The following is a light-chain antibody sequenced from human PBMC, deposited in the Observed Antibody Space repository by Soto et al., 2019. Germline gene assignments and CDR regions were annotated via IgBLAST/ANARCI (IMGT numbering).Light chain of an antibody. CDR3: QQFGTSPYT. CDR1: QTVTRSS. J-gene: IGKJ2*01. CDR2: GAS. V-gene: IGKV3-20*01. Sequence: EIVLTQSPGTLSLSPGERATLSCRASQTVTRSSLAWYQQKPGRAPTLLIHGASTRAAGIPDRFSASGSGTHFTLTITRLEPEDFAVYFCQQFGTSPYTFGQGTKVEIK.